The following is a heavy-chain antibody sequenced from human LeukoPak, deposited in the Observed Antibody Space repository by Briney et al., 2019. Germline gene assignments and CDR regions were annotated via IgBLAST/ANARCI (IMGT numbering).Heavy chain of an antibody. CDR1: GFTFSSYG. Sequence: GGSLRLSCAASGFTFSSYGMSWVRQAPGKGLEWVSAISGSGGSTYYADSVKGRFTISGDNSKNTLYLQMNSLRAEDTAVYYCAKVPGRGVIINPFDYWGQGTLVTVSS. J-gene: IGHJ4*02. CDR3: AKVPGRGVIINPFDY. CDR2: ISGSGGST. V-gene: IGHV3-23*01. D-gene: IGHD3-10*01.